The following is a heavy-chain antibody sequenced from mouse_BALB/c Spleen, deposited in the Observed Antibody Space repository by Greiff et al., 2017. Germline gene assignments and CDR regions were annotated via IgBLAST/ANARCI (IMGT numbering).Heavy chain of an antibody. Sequence: EVQLQQSGPSLVKPSQTLSLTCSVTGDSITSGYWNWIRKFPGNKLEYMGYISYSGSTYYNPSLKSRISITRDTSKNQYYLQLNSVTTEDTATYYCARGKGPSYAMDYWGQGTSVTVSS. D-gene: IGHD3-3*01. CDR2: ISYSGST. CDR1: GDSITSGY. J-gene: IGHJ4*01. CDR3: ARGKGPSYAMDY. V-gene: IGHV3-8*02.